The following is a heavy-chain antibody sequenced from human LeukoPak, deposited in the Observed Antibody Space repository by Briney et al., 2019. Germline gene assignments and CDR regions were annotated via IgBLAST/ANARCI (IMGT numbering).Heavy chain of an antibody. CDR2: IYHSGST. CDR3: AREFTQQYYFDY. V-gene: IGHV4-30-2*01. Sequence: PSETLSLTRAVSGGSISSGGYSWSWIRQPPGKGLEWIGYIYHSGSTYYNPSLKSRVTISVDRSKNQFSLKLSSVTAADTAVYYCAREFTQQYYFDYWGQGTLVTVSS. J-gene: IGHJ4*02. D-gene: IGHD3-16*01. CDR1: GGSISSGGYS.